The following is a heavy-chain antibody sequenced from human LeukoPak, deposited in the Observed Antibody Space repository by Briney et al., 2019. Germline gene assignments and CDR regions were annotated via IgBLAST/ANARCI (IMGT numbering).Heavy chain of an antibody. Sequence: GRSLRLSCAASGFTFSSYGMHWVRQAPGKGLEWVAVISYDGSNKYYADSVKGRFTISRDNSKNTLYLQLSSLRAEDTAAYYCAKDISIKSDGTYFDYGGQGTLVTVSS. CDR3: AKDISIKSDGTYFDY. V-gene: IGHV3-30*18. D-gene: IGHD1-26*01. CDR2: ISYDGSNK. J-gene: IGHJ4*02. CDR1: GFTFSSYG.